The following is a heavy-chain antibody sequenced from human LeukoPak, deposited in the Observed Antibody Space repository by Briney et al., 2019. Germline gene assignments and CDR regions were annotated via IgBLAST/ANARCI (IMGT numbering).Heavy chain of an antibody. V-gene: IGHV3-20*04. CDR1: GFTFDDYG. J-gene: IGHJ6*03. CDR3: ARGVNSYGYTYYYYYYMDV. D-gene: IGHD5-18*01. Sequence: GGSLRLSCAASGFTFDDYGMSWVRQAPGKGLEWVSGINWNGGSTGYADSVKGRFTISRDNAKNSLYLQMNSLRAEDTALYYCARGVNSYGYTYYYYYYMDVWGKGTTVTVSS. CDR2: INWNGGST.